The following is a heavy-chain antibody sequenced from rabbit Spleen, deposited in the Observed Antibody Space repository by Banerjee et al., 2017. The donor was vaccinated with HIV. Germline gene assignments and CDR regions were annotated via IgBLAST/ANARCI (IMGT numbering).Heavy chain of an antibody. V-gene: IGHV1S40*01. CDR3: ARNTGTSFSTCGMDL. Sequence: QSLEESGGGLVKPGASLTLTCKASGFSFNSGYDMCWVRQAPGKGLEWVACAYAGSSGGAYCASWGKGRFTISKTSSTTVTLQMTSLTAADTATYFCARNTGTSFSTCGMDLWGQGTLVTVS. CDR1: GFSFNSGYD. J-gene: IGHJ6*01. CDR2: AYAGSSGGA. D-gene: IGHD7-1*01.